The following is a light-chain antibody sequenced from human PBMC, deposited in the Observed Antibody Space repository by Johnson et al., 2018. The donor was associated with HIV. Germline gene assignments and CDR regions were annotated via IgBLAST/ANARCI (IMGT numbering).Light chain of an antibody. CDR3: GTWDSSLSAGV. CDR2: ENN. J-gene: IGLJ1*01. CDR1: SSNVGNNY. Sequence: HSVLTQPPSVSAAPGQKVTIYCSGSSSNVGNNYVSWYQQLPGTAPKLLIYENNKRPSGIPDRFSGSKSGTSATLGITGLQTGDEADYYCGTWDSSLSAGVLGTVTKVPVL. V-gene: IGLV1-51*02.